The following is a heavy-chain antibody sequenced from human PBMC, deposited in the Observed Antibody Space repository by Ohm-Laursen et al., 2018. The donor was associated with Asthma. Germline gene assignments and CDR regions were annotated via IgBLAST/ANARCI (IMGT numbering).Heavy chain of an antibody. CDR1: GGTFSSYA. CDR3: ARDLTSRGSSDWYDATGFDY. CDR2: IIPIFGTA. Sequence: EASVKVSCKASGGTFSSYAISWVRQAPGQGLEWMGGIIPIFGTANYAQKFQGRVTITADESTSTAYMELSSLRSEDTAVYYCARDLTSRGSSDWYDATGFDYWGQGTLVTVSS. J-gene: IGHJ4*02. D-gene: IGHD6-19*01. V-gene: IGHV1-69*13.